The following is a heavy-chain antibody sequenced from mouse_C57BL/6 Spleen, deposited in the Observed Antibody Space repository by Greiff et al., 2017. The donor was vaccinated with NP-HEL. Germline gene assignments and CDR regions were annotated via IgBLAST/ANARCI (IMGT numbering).Heavy chain of an antibody. CDR1: GYTFTSYW. CDR2: IDPSDSYT. Sequence: QVQLQQPGAELVMPGASVKLSCKASGYTFTSYWMHWVKQRPGQGLEWIGEIDPSDSYTNYNQKFKGKSTLTVDKSSSTAYMQLSSLTSEDSAVYYCARWHYCTPTRGKYFDYWGQGTTLTVSS. V-gene: IGHV1-69*01. J-gene: IGHJ2*01. D-gene: IGHD1-1*01. CDR3: ARWHYCTPTRGKYFDY.